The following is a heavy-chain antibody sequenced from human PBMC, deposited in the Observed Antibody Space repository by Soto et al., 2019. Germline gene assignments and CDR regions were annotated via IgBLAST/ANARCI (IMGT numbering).Heavy chain of an antibody. CDR2: IYYSGIT. CDR1: GGSISSYY. Sequence: SETLSLTCTVSGGSISSYYWSWIRQPPGRGLEWIGYIYYSGITNYNPPLKSRVTISVDTSKNQFSLKLSSVTAADTAFYYCVRYKSEGVFGVAFDVWGQGTTVTVSS. D-gene: IGHD3-3*01. CDR3: VRYKSEGVFGVAFDV. J-gene: IGHJ6*02. V-gene: IGHV4-59*01.